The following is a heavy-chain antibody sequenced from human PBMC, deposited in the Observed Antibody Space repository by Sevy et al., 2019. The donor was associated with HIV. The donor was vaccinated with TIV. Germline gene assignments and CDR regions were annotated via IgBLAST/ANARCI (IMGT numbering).Heavy chain of an antibody. CDR3: ARGPPDGSYDYFDY. CDR2: VSGSSNYI. V-gene: IGHV3-21*06. D-gene: IGHD1-26*01. Sequence: GGSLRLSCAASGFTFIRYNMNWVRRAPGKGLEWVSSVSGSSNYIYYAESLKGRFIISRDNVKDTLSLQMNSLRADDTAVYYCARGPPDGSYDYFDYWVQGTLVTVSS. CDR1: GFTFIRYN. J-gene: IGHJ4*02.